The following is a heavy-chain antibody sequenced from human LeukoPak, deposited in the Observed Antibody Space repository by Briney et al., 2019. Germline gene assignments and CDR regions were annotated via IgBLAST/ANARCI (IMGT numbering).Heavy chain of an antibody. CDR1: GGSISSYY. V-gene: IGHV4-4*07. CDR2: IYTSGST. Sequence: PSETLSLTCTVSGGSISSYYWSWIRQPAGKGLEWIGRIYTSGSTNYNPSLKSRVTMSVDTSKNQFSLKLSSVTAADTAVYYCARDTDVVVAAAQPGYYYYGMDVWGQGTTVTVSS. CDR3: ARDTDVVVAAAQPGYYYYGMDV. J-gene: IGHJ6*02. D-gene: IGHD2-15*01.